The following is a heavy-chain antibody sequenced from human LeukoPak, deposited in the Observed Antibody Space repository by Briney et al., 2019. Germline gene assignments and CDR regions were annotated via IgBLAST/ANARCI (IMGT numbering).Heavy chain of an antibody. CDR3: AGYFDRGGWFDP. V-gene: IGHV4-39*07. D-gene: IGHD3-9*01. J-gene: IGHJ5*02. CDR2: IYYSGST. CDR1: GGSISSSNYY. Sequence: PSETLSLTCTVSGGSISSSNYYWGWIRQPPGKRLEWIGSIYYSGSTYYNPSLKSRLIILIDKSKNQISLKLSSVTAADTAVYYCAGYFDRGGWFDPWGQGTLVTVSS.